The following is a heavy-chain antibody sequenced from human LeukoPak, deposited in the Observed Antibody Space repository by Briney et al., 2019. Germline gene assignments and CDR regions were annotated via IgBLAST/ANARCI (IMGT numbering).Heavy chain of an antibody. CDR2: IYYSGST. Sequence: SETLSLTCTVSGGSISSYYWSWIRQPPGKGLEWIGYIYYSGSTNYNPSLKSRVTISVDTSKNQFSLKLSSVTAADTAVYYCASQGYYYDSSGYFRAWTFDYWGQGTLVTVSS. D-gene: IGHD3-22*01. CDR3: ASQGYYYDSSGYFRAWTFDY. CDR1: GGSISSYY. J-gene: IGHJ4*02. V-gene: IGHV4-59*12.